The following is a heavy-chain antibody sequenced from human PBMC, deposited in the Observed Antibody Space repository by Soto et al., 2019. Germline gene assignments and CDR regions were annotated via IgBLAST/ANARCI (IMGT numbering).Heavy chain of an antibody. V-gene: IGHV4-59*01. CDR3: AGVRVYYYGSGSPNWFDP. CDR2: IYYSGST. CDR1: GGSISSYY. Sequence: PSETLSLTCTVSGGSISSYYWSWIRQPPGKGLEWIGYIYYSGSTNYNPSLKSRVTISVDTSKNQFSLKLSSVTAADTAVYYCAGVRVYYYGSGSPNWFDPWGQGTLVTVSS. J-gene: IGHJ5*02. D-gene: IGHD3-10*01.